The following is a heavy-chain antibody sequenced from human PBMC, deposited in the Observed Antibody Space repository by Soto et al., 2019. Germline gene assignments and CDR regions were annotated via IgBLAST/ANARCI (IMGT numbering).Heavy chain of an antibody. CDR1: GGSISSYY. CDR3: ARTLGRRAFDI. CDR2: IYYSGST. Sequence: QVQLQESGPGLVKPSETLSLTCTVSGGSISSYYWSWIRQPPGKGLEWIGYIYYSGSTTYNPSLKSRVTISVDTSKNQFSLKLSSVTAADTAVYYCARTLGRRAFDIWGQGTMVTVSS. V-gene: IGHV4-59*01. J-gene: IGHJ3*02.